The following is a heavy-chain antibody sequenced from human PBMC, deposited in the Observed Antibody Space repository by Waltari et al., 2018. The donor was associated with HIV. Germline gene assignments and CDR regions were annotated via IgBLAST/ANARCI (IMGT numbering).Heavy chain of an antibody. CDR3: ARTGIAGAGVYFQY. V-gene: IGHV7-4-1*02. J-gene: IGHJ1*01. CDR1: GYTFSTYG. Sequence: QVQLVQSGSELKKPGASVKVSCKASGYTFSTYGVNWVRQAPGQGLGWMGWLNTKNGNPTYGQGFTGRFVFSLDTSVSTTYLQINSLKAEDTAVYYCARTGIAGAGVYFQYWGQGTLVTVSS. D-gene: IGHD6-13*01. CDR2: LNTKNGNP.